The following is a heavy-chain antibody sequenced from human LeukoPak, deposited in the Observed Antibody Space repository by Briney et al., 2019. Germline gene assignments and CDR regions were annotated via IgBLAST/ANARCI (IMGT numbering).Heavy chain of an antibody. CDR3: AKDFARDSSGYYGH. Sequence: GGSLSLSCAASGFTFSSYAMSWVRQAPGKGLEWVSAISGSGGSTYYADSVKGRFTISRDNSKNTLYLQMNSLRAEDTAVYYCAKDFARDSSGYYGHWGQGTLVTVSS. CDR1: GFTFSSYA. CDR2: ISGSGGST. D-gene: IGHD3-22*01. J-gene: IGHJ4*02. V-gene: IGHV3-23*01.